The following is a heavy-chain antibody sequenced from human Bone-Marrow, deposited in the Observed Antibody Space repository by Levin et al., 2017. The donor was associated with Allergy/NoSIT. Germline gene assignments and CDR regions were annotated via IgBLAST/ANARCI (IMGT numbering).Heavy chain of an antibody. D-gene: IGHD1-26*01. CDR3: ARDGSYIAGRLVWFDP. CDR1: GDSVSSTTAA. Sequence: PSQTLSLTCAISGDSVSSTTAAWNWIRQSPSRGLEWLGRTYYRSKWYHDYAVSVNSRLTIIPDTSNNQFSLQLNSVTPEDTAVYYCARDGSYIAGRLVWFDPWGQGTLVTVSS. J-gene: IGHJ5*02. V-gene: IGHV6-1*01. CDR2: TYYRSKWYH.